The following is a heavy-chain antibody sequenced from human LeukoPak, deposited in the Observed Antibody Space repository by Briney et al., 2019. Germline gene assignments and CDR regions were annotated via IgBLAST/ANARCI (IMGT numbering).Heavy chain of an antibody. CDR1: GGTFSSYA. J-gene: IGHJ3*02. CDR2: IIPIFGTA. D-gene: IGHD1-7*01. V-gene: IGHV1-69*13. CDR3: ARGGELRDAFDI. Sequence: ASVKVSCKASGGTFSSYAISRVRQAPGQGLEWMGGIIPIFGTANYAQKFQGRVTITADESTSTAYMELSSLRSEDTAVYYCARGGELRDAFDIWGQGTMVTVSS.